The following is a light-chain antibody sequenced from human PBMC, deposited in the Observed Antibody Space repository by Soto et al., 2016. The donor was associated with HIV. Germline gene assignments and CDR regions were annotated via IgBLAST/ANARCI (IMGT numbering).Light chain of an antibody. CDR1: RSLVHSDGNTY. CDR2: KVS. Sequence: DVVMTQSPLSLPVTLGQPASISCRSSRSLVHSDGNTYLNWFQQRPGQSPRRLIYKVSNRDSGVPDRFSGSGSGTDFTLKISRVEAEDVGVYYCMQARQTPPTFGGGTRVEIK. CDR3: MQARQTPPT. J-gene: IGKJ4*01. V-gene: IGKV2-30*02.